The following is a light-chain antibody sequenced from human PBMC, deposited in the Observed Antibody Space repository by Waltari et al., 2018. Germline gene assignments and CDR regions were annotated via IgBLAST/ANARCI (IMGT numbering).Light chain of an antibody. J-gene: IGLJ3*02. CDR2: EVS. Sequence: QSALTQPASVSGSPGQSITISCTGTSSAFGNYNHVSWFQQHPDKAPKLRIYEVSDRPAGVSGRFSGTKSANTASLTISGLQAEDEAHYYCSSVTSTTTWVFGGGTKLTVL. V-gene: IGLV2-14*01. CDR1: SSAFGNYNH. CDR3: SSVTSTTTWV.